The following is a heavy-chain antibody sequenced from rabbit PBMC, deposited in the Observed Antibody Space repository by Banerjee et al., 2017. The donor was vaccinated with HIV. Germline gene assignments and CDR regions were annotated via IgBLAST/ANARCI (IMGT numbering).Heavy chain of an antibody. CDR1: GFSFSNKYV. CDR3: ARDLACVIGWHFNL. D-gene: IGHD1-1*01. J-gene: IGHJ4*01. CDR2: INSSSGST. V-gene: IGHV1S45*01. Sequence: QEQLEESGGDLVKPEGSLTLTCTASGFSFSNKYVMCWVRQAPGKGLEWIACINSSSGSTVYATWANGRFTISRTSSTTVALQMTSLTAADTATYVCARDLACVIGWHFNLWGQGTLVTVS.